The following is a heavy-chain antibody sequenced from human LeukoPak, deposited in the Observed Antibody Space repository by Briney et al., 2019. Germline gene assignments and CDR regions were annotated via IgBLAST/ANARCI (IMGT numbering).Heavy chain of an antibody. CDR3: ARGSTIAVGSNFDY. D-gene: IGHD6-19*01. V-gene: IGHV4-34*01. J-gene: IGHJ4*02. CDR2: INHSGST. Sequence: PSETLSLTCAVYGGSFSGYYWSWIRQPPGKGLEWIGEINHSGSTNYNPSLKSRVTISVDTSKNQFSLNLSSVTAADTAVYYCARGSTIAVGSNFDYWGQGTLVTVSS. CDR1: GGSFSGYY.